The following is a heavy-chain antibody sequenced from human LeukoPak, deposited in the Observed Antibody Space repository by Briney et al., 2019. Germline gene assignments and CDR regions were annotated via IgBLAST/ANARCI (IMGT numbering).Heavy chain of an antibody. V-gene: IGHV1-2*02. CDR3: VVLRYSHYGMDV. Sequence: ASVMVSCTASGYTFTGYYMHWVRQAPGQGLEWMGWINPNSGGTNYAQKFQGRVTMTRDTSISTAYMELSRLRSDDTAVYYCVVLRYSHYGMDVWGQGTTVTVSS. CDR2: INPNSGGT. J-gene: IGHJ6*02. CDR1: GYTFTGYY. D-gene: IGHD3-3*01.